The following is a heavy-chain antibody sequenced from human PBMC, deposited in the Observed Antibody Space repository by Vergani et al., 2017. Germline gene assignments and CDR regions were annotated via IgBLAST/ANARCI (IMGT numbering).Heavy chain of an antibody. D-gene: IGHD2-21*02. CDR1: GGSISSSSYY. CDR3: VRVSPVVTGSFRYFDL. Sequence: QLQLQESGPGLVKPSETLSLTCTVSGGSISSSSYYWGWIRQPPGKGLEWIGSIYTSGSTNYNPSLKSRVTMSVDTSKNQFSLKLSSVTAADTAVYYCVRVSPVVTGSFRYFDLWGRGTLVTVSS. CDR2: IYTSGST. V-gene: IGHV4-39*07. J-gene: IGHJ2*01.